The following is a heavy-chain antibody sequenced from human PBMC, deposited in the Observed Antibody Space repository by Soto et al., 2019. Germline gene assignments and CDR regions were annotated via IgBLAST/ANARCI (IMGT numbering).Heavy chain of an antibody. CDR2: ISSSSSTI. CDR3: ARDDSIAAAGVAFDI. V-gene: IGHV3-48*01. Sequence: GGSLRLSCAASGFTFSSYSMNWVRQAPGKGLEWVSYISSSSSTIYYADSVKGRFTISRDNAKNSLYLQMNSLRAEDTAVYYCARDDSIAAAGVAFDIWGQGTMVTVSS. D-gene: IGHD6-13*01. CDR1: GFTFSSYS. J-gene: IGHJ3*02.